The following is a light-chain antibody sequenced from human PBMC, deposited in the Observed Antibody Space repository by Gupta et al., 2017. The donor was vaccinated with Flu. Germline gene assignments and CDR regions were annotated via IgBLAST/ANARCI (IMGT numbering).Light chain of an antibody. CDR3: CSYAGSYPYV. CDR2: DVS. CDR1: RSDVGGYNY. Sequence: QSALTQPRSVSGSPGQSITISCTGTRSDVGGYNYVSWYQQHPDKAPKLMIYDVSKRPSGVPDRFSGSKSGNTASLTISGLQAEDEADYYCCSYAGSYPYVFGTGTKVTVL. J-gene: IGLJ1*01. V-gene: IGLV2-11*01.